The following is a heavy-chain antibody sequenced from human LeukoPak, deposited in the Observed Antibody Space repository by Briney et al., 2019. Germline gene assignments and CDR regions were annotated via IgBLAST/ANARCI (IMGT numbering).Heavy chain of an antibody. Sequence: SETLSLTCTVSGYSISSGYYWGWIRQPPGKGLEWIGSIYHSGSTYYNPSLKSRVTISVDTSKNQFSLKLSSVTAADTAVYYCASSAYESSGYGGYYMDVWGKGTTVTVSS. CDR2: IYHSGST. V-gene: IGHV4-38-2*02. CDR1: GYSISSGYY. D-gene: IGHD3-22*01. CDR3: ASSAYESSGYGGYYMDV. J-gene: IGHJ6*03.